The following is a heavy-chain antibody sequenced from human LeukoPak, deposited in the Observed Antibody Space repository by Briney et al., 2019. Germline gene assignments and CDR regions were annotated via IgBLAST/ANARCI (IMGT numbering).Heavy chain of an antibody. CDR1: GYTFTSYA. CDR2: INAGNGNT. D-gene: IGHD5-18*01. V-gene: IGHV1-3*01. Sequence: GASVKVSCKASGYTFTSYAMHWVRQAPGQRLEWMGWINAGNGNTKYSQKFQGRVTITRDISASTAYMELSSLRSEDTAVYYCARSTSQLWLPFDYWGQGTLVTVSS. CDR3: ARSTSQLWLPFDY. J-gene: IGHJ4*02.